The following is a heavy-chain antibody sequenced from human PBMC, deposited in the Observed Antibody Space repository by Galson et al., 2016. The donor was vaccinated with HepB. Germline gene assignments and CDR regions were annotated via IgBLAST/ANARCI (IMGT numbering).Heavy chain of an antibody. CDR1: GYTFTDYY. V-gene: IGHV1-2*02. J-gene: IGHJ4*02. D-gene: IGHD3-22*01. Sequence: SCKASGYTFTDYYLHWVRKAPGQGPEWMGWINPNSGGTNYAQKFQGRITMTRDTSISTVYMEVSRLRSDDTAVYYCARGFYDSGGKRLDYWGQGTLVTVSS. CDR2: INPNSGGT. CDR3: ARGFYDSGGKRLDY.